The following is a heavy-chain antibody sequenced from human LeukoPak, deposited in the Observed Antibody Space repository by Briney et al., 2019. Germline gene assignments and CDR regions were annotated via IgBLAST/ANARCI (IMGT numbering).Heavy chain of an antibody. CDR1: GGSISSGSYY. V-gene: IGHV4-61*02. CDR3: ASITANWFDP. CDR2: IYTSGST. J-gene: IGHJ5*02. Sequence: PSQTLSLTCTVSGGSISSGSYYWSWIRQPAGKGLEWIGRIYTSGSTNYNPSLKSRVTISVDTSKNQFSLKLSSVTAADTAVYYCASITANWFDPWGQGTLVTVSS.